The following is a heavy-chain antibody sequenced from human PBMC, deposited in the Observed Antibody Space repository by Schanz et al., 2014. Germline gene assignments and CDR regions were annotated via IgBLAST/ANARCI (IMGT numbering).Heavy chain of an antibody. CDR1: GGSINNFY. D-gene: IGHD3-10*01. V-gene: IGHV4-59*08. J-gene: IGHJ2*01. CDR2: IYSSGIP. Sequence: QVQLQESGPGLVKPSETLSLTCSVSGGSINNFYWGWIRQSPGKGLEWIGYIYSSGIPTYNPSLKSRVSLTGESTKSQLSLKLASVTAGDAAVYYCARGGSAMVRGVMTASYWFFDLWGRGTLGTVSP. CDR3: ARGGSAMVRGVMTASYWFFDL.